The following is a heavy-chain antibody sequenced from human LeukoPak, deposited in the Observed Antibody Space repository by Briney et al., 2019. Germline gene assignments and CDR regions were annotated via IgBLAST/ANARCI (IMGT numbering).Heavy chain of an antibody. D-gene: IGHD2-2*02. Sequence: PGGSLRLSCAASGFTLSSYWMSWVRQAPGKGLERVANIKEDGSEKYYLDSVKGRFTISRDNAENSLYLQVNSLRAEDTAVYYCARVTYPWYFDYWGQGTLVTVSS. CDR1: GFTLSSYW. CDR3: ARVTYPWYFDY. J-gene: IGHJ4*02. V-gene: IGHV3-7*04. CDR2: IKEDGSEK.